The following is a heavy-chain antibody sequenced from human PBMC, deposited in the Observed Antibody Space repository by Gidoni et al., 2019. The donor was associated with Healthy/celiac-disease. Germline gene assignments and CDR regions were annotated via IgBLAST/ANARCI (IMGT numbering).Heavy chain of an antibody. CDR1: GGPLSSCCYY. CDR3: ARDGKHGVRGVIIDNWFDP. J-gene: IGHJ5*02. V-gene: IGHV4-31*03. CDR2: IYYSGST. D-gene: IGHD3-10*01. Sequence: QVQLQESGPGLVKPSQTLSLTCTVSGGPLSSCCYYWSWIRQHPGKGLEWIGYIYYSGSTYYNPSLKSRVTISVDTSKNQFSLKLSSVTAADTAVYYCARDGKHGVRGVIIDNWFDPWGQGTLVTVSS.